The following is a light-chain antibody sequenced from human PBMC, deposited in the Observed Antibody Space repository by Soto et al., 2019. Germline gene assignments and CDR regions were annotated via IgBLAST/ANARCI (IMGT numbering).Light chain of an antibody. CDR3: SSCTTTSTT. Sequence: QSALTQPASVSGSLGQSITISCTGTISDIGSYHYVSWYQHHPGKAPKLIIYEVTNRPSGVSNRFSGSKSGNTASLTISGLQAEDEADYYCSSCTTTSTTFGGGTKLTVL. V-gene: IGLV2-14*01. J-gene: IGLJ3*02. CDR1: ISDIGSYHY. CDR2: EVT.